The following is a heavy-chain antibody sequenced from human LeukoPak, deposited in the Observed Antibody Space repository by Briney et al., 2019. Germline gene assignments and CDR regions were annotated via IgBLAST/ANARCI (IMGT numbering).Heavy chain of an antibody. CDR3: ARERRTAMSYNWFDP. D-gene: IGHD5-18*01. V-gene: IGHV4-4*07. CDR2: IYTSGST. Sequence: SETLSLTCTVSGGSISSYYWSWIRQPAGKGLEWIGRIYTSGSTNYNPSLKSRVTTSVDKSKNQFSLKLSSVTAADTAVYYCARERRTAMSYNWFDPWGQGTLVTVSS. J-gene: IGHJ5*02. CDR1: GGSISSYY.